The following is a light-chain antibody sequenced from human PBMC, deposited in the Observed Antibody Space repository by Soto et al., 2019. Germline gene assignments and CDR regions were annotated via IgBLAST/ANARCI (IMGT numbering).Light chain of an antibody. J-gene: IGKJ1*01. CDR3: QQAYTFPRT. Sequence: DIQMAQSNSGLSACGGSGFTMTCRASQSISSWLAWYQQKPGKAPKLLIYGASSLQSGVPSRFSGSGSGTDFTLTISSLQPEDFATFYCQQAYTFPRTFGQGTKVDI. CDR1: QSISSW. CDR2: GAS. V-gene: IGKV1D-12*01.